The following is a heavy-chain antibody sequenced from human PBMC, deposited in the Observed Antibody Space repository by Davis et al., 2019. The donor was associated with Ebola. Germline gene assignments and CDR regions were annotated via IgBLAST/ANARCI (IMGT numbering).Heavy chain of an antibody. CDR3: AREVGGYSGYDLFYYYGMDV. J-gene: IGHJ6*02. D-gene: IGHD5-12*01. CDR1: GFTFSTYS. V-gene: IGHV3-7*01. CDR2: IKQDGSEK. Sequence: GESLKISCAASGFTFSTYSMSWVRQAPGKGLEWVANIKQDGSEKYYVDSVKGRFTISRDNAKNSLYLQMNSLRAEDTAVYYCAREVGGYSGYDLFYYYGMDVWGQGTTVTVSS.